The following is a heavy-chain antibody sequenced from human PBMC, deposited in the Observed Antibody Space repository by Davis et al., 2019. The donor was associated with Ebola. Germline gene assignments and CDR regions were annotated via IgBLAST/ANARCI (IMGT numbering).Heavy chain of an antibody. Sequence: ASVKVSCKVSGYTLTELSLHWVRQAPGKGLEWMGGFDPKDGKTIYAQKFQGRVTMTEDTSTDTAYMELSSLRSEDTAVYYCATDRHDSDWGFDPWGQGTLVTVSS. J-gene: IGHJ5*02. CDR3: ATDRHDSDWGFDP. CDR1: GYTLTELS. D-gene: IGHD3-3*01. V-gene: IGHV1-24*01. CDR2: FDPKDGKT.